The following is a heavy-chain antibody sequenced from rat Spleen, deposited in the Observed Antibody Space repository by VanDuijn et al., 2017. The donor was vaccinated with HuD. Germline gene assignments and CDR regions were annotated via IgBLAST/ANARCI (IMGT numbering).Heavy chain of an antibody. CDR1: GFIFSDHY. CDR3: TTDTFYDGTYYPGGFDY. CDR2: ISTSGSRT. Sequence: EVQLVESYGGLVQPGRSLKLSCAASGFIFSDHYVAWVRQAPMKGLEWVATISTSGSRTYYPDSVKGRFTISRDKAKSSLYLQMDSLRSEDTATYYCTTDTFYDGTYYPGGFDYWGQGVMVTVSS. J-gene: IGHJ2*01. V-gene: IGHV5-20*01. D-gene: IGHD1-12*02.